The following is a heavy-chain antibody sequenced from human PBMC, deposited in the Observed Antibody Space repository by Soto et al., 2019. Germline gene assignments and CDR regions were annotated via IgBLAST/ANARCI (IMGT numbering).Heavy chain of an antibody. CDR1: GYRFSSYW. Sequence: GESLKISCKASGYRFSSYWIGWVRQMPGKGREWMGIIYPGDSDVKYSPSFQGHVTISADKSINTAYLQWSSLKASDTAIYYCATIGYGSGSDCPKSYFDYRGQGVLVTVSS. J-gene: IGHJ4*02. CDR3: ATIGYGSGSDCPKSYFDY. V-gene: IGHV5-51*01. D-gene: IGHD2-21*02. CDR2: IYPGDSDV.